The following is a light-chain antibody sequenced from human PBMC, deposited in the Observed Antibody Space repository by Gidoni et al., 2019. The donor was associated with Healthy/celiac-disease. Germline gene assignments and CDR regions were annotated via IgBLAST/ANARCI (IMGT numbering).Light chain of an antibody. Sequence: DIQMNQSPSSLSASVGDRVTITCQASQDISNYLNWYQQKPGKAPKLLLYDSSNLETGGPSRFSGSGSGTDFTFTISSLQPEDIATYYCQQYDNLPLTFGGGTKVEIK. CDR3: QQYDNLPLT. J-gene: IGKJ4*01. CDR1: QDISNY. V-gene: IGKV1-33*01. CDR2: DSS.